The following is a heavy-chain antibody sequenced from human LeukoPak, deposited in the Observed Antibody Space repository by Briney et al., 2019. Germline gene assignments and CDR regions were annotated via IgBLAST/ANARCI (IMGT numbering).Heavy chain of an antibody. CDR3: ARALRYFDWLED. J-gene: IGHJ4*02. Sequence: GESLKISCKGSGYKFTSYWIGWVRQMPGKGLGWMGIIYPGDSDTRYCPSFQGQVTISADKSISTAYLQWSSLKASDTAMYYCARALRYFDWLEDWGQGTLVTVSS. V-gene: IGHV5-51*01. CDR1: GYKFTSYW. CDR2: IYPGDSDT. D-gene: IGHD3-9*01.